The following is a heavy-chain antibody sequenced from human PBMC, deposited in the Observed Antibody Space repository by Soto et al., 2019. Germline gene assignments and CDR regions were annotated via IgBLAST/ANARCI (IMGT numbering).Heavy chain of an antibody. J-gene: IGHJ4*02. V-gene: IGHV3-23*01. CDR1: GFTFSSYA. Sequence: GGSLRLSCAASGFTFSSYAMSWVRQAPGKGLEWVSAITGSGGSTYYADSVKGRFTISRDNSKNTLYLQMNSLRAEDTAVYYCAKTPPYNWNYGGLDYWGQGTLVTVSS. CDR3: AKTPPYNWNYGGLDY. D-gene: IGHD1-7*01. CDR2: ITGSGGST.